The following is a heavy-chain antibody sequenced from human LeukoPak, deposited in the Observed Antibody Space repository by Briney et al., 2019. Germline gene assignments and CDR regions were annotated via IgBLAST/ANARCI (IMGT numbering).Heavy chain of an antibody. CDR1: GYTFTGYY. D-gene: IGHD3-22*01. Sequence: ASVKVSCKASGYTFTGYYMHWVRQAPGQGLEWMGWINPSSGGTNYAQKFQGRVTVTRDTSISTAYMDLSRLRSDDTAVYYCARAGDYYDSSDPIDYWGQGTLVTVSS. CDR2: INPSSGGT. V-gene: IGHV1-2*02. CDR3: ARAGDYYDSSDPIDY. J-gene: IGHJ4*02.